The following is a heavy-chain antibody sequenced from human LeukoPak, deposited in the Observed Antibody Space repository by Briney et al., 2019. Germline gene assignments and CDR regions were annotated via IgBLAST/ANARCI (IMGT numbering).Heavy chain of an antibody. J-gene: IGHJ4*02. Sequence: GGSLRLSCAASGFTFDDYAMHWVRQAPGKGLEWVSLISGDGGYTYYADSVKGRFTISRDNSKNSLYLRMNSLRTEDTALYYCAKGYYYDRVSRFDYWGQGTLVTVSS. D-gene: IGHD3-22*01. V-gene: IGHV3-43*02. CDR3: AKGYYYDRVSRFDY. CDR2: ISGDGGYT. CDR1: GFTFDDYA.